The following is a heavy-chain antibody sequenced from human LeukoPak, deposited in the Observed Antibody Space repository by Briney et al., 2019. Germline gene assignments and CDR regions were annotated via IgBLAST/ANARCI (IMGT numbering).Heavy chain of an antibody. CDR2: IGAAYDT. CDR3: ASLDAATWHRAY. J-gene: IGHJ4*02. D-gene: IGHD5-18*01. Sequence: PGGSLRLSCAASGFTFSSYDMHWVRQAPGKGLEWVSSIGAAYDTYYPDSVKGRFTISRENAKNSLHLQMSSLTAGDTAVYYCASLDAATWHRAYWGRGTLVAVST. V-gene: IGHV3-13*01. CDR1: GFTFSSYD.